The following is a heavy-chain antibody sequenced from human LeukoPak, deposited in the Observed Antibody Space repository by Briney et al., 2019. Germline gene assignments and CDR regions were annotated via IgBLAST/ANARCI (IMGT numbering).Heavy chain of an antibody. CDR1: GYTFTSYG. V-gene: IGHV1-18*01. D-gene: IGHD3-22*01. J-gene: IGHJ4*02. Sequence: ASVKVSCKAPGYTFTSYGISWVRQAPGQGLEWMGWISAYNGNTNYAQKLQGRVTMTTDTSTSTAYMELRSLRSDDTAVYYCARGYYYDSSGYYQYWGQGTLVTVSS. CDR2: ISAYNGNT. CDR3: ARGYYYDSSGYYQY.